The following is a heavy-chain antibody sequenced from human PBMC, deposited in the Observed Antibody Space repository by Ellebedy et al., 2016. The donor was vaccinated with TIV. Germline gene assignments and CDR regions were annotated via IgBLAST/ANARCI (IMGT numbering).Heavy chain of an antibody. CDR3: TREGDIVVVVAATRDY. V-gene: IGHV3-49*03. J-gene: IGHJ4*02. CDR2: IRSKAYGGTT. Sequence: GESLKISXTASGFTFGDYAMSWFRQAPGKGLEWVGFIRSKAYGGTTEYAASVKGRFTISRDDSKSIAYLQMNSLKTEDTAVYYCTREGDIVVVVAATRDYWGQGTLVTVSS. D-gene: IGHD2-15*01. CDR1: GFTFGDYA.